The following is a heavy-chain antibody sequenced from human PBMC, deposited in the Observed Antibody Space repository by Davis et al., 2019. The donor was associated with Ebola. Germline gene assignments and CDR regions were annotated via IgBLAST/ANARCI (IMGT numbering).Heavy chain of an antibody. J-gene: IGHJ6*02. CDR1: GFTFGDYA. CDR2: ISRAGEST. CDR3: AKSRRLYFYYGIDV. V-gene: IGHV3-23*01. Sequence: PGGSLRLSCAASGFTFGDYAMSWVRQAPGKGLEWVSTISRAGESTYYSDSVKDRFSISRDNSKNILSLQMNSLRAEDRAVYYCAKSRRLYFYYGIDVWGQGTTVTVSS.